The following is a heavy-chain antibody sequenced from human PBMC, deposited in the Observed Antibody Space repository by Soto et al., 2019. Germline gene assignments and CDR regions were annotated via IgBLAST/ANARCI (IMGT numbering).Heavy chain of an antibody. D-gene: IGHD1-1*01. CDR3: ASAELERRYDYYYYYGMDV. CDR1: GFTFSSYG. V-gene: IGHV3-30*03. J-gene: IGHJ6*02. Sequence: GGSLRLSCAASGFTFSSYGMHWVRQAPGKGLEWVAVISYDGSNKYYADSVKGRFTISRDNSKNTLYLQMNSLRAEDTAVYYCASAELERRYDYYYYYGMDVWGQGTTVTVSS. CDR2: ISYDGSNK.